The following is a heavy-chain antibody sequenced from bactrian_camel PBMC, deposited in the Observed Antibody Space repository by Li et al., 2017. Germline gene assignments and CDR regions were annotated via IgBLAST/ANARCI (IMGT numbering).Heavy chain of an antibody. CDR1: GYRDSTYC. V-gene: IGHV3S25*01. J-gene: IGHJ4*01. D-gene: IGHD5*01. CDR2: VYIGTGST. Sequence: QLVESGGGLVESGGSLRLSCVASGYRDSTYCMAWFRQAPGKEREGVAAVYIGTGSTYYADSVKGRFTISRDNAKNTVYLQMNSLKPEDTAVYYCAADPSRELWVGYPPYKYWGQGTQVTVS. CDR3: AADPSRELWVGYPPYKY.